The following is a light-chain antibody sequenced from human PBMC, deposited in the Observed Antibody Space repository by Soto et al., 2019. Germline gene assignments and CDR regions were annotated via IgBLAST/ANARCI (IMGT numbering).Light chain of an antibody. V-gene: IGKV3-20*01. J-gene: IGKJ5*01. CDR1: QSVSRSN. Sequence: EIVLTQSPDTLSLSPGERATVSCRASQSVSRSNLAWYQHKPGQAPGLLIYGTSNRATGIPDRFIGSGSGTDLTLTISSLEPEDFAVYYCEQYGSSPPSITFGQGTRLEIK. CDR3: EQYGSSPPSIT. CDR2: GTS.